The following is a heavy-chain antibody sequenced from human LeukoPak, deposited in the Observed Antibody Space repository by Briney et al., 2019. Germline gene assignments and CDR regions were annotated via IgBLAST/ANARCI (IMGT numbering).Heavy chain of an antibody. J-gene: IGHJ3*02. D-gene: IGHD3-3*01. CDR2: IKQDGSEK. CDR3: AKPITISGATDAFDI. V-gene: IGHV3-7*01. Sequence: PGGSLRLSCVASGFTFNSYWMNWVRQAPGKGLEWVANIKQDGSEKYYVDSVKGRFTISRDNAKNSLYLQMNSLRAEDTAIYYCAKPITISGATDAFDILGQGTMVTVSS. CDR1: GFTFNSYW.